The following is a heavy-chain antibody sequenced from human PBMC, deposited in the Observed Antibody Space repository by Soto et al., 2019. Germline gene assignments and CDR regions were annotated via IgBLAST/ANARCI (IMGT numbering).Heavy chain of an antibody. CDR3: ARTDRYYYYGMDV. V-gene: IGHV4-59*01. CDR1: GVSISSYY. CDR2: IYYSGST. Sequence: SETLSLTCTVSGVSISSYYWSWIRQPPGKGLEWIGYIYYSGSTNYNPSLKSRVTISVDTSKNQFSLKLSSVTAADTAVYYCARTDRYYYYGMDVWGQGTTVTVS. J-gene: IGHJ6*02.